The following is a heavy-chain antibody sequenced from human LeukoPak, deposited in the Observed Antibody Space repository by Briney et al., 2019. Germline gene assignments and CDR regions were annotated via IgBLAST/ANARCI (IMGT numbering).Heavy chain of an antibody. CDR3: AKFLQQLVGDY. Sequence: GGSLRLSCAASGFTVSSYWMGWVRQAPGKGLEWVANIKQDGGETFYMDSVKGRFTISRDNSKNTLYLQMNSLRAEDTAVYYCAKFLQQLVGDYWGQGTLVTVSS. J-gene: IGHJ4*02. V-gene: IGHV3-7*03. CDR1: GFTVSSYW. D-gene: IGHD6-13*01. CDR2: IKQDGGET.